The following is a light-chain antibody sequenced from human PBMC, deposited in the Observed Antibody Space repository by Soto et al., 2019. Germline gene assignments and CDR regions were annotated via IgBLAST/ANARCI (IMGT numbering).Light chain of an antibody. J-gene: IGLJ2*01. Sequence: QSVLTQPPSVSGAPGQRVTISCTGSSSNIGAGYDVHWYQQLPGTAPKLLIYGNSNRPSGVPDRFSGSKSGTSASLAIAGLQADEEAAYYCQSYDGSMSGLVFGGGTKLTVL. CDR1: SSNIGAGYD. CDR2: GNS. CDR3: QSYDGSMSGLV. V-gene: IGLV1-40*01.